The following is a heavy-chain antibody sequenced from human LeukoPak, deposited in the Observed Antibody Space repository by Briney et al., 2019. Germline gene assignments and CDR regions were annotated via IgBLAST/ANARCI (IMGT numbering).Heavy chain of an antibody. CDR1: GYTFTGYY. CDR3: AIAPYYYDSSGSVDAFDI. V-gene: IGHV1-2*02. J-gene: IGHJ3*02. Sequence: ASVKVSCKASGYTFTGYYMHWVRQAPGQGLEWMGWINPNSGGTNYAQKFQGRVTMTRDTSISTAYMELSRLRSDDTAVYYCAIAPYYYDSSGSVDAFDIWGQGTMVTVSS. CDR2: INPNSGGT. D-gene: IGHD3-22*01.